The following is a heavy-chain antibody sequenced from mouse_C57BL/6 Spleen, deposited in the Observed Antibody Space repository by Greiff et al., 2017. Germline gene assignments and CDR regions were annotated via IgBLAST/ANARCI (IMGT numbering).Heavy chain of an antibody. J-gene: IGHJ3*01. CDR3: ARVYYDYAFAY. CDR1: GYTFTSYW. V-gene: IGHV1-69*01. Sequence: QVHVKQPGAELVMPGASVKLSCKASGYTFTSYWMHWVKQRPGQGLEWIGEIDPSDSYTNYNQKFKGKSTLTGDKSSSTAYMQLSSLTSEDSAVYYCARVYYDYAFAYWGQGTLVTVSA. CDR2: IDPSDSYT. D-gene: IGHD2-4*01.